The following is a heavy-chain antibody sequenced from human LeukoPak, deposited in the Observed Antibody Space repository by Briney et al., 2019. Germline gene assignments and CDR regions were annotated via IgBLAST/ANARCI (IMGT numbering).Heavy chain of an antibody. CDR3: ARASIAAAGYYFDY. D-gene: IGHD6-13*01. CDR1: GFTFSNYG. J-gene: IGHJ4*02. Sequence: GGSLRLSCAASGFTFSNYGMHWVRQAPGEGLEWMAFMRYDGSNKYYADSVKGRFSVSRDNSKNIFYLQMNGLRADDTAVYYCARASIAAAGYYFDYWGQGALVTVSS. CDR2: MRYDGSNK. V-gene: IGHV3-30*02.